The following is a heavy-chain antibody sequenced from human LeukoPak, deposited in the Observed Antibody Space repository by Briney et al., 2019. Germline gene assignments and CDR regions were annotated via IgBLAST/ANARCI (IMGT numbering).Heavy chain of an antibody. CDR2: INPSGGST. D-gene: IGHD2-21*01. CDR1: GYTFTSYY. CDR3: ARDAQLPSVGGDYQDY. V-gene: IGHV1-46*01. Sequence: GASVKVSCKASGYTFTSYYMHWVRQASGQGLEWMGIINPSGGSTSYAQKFQGRVTMTRDTSTSTVYMELSSLRSEDTAVYYCARDAQLPSVGGDYQDYWGQGTLVTVSS. J-gene: IGHJ4*02.